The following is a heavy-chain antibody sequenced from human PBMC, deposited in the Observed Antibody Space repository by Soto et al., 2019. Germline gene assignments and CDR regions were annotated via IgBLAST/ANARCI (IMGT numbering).Heavy chain of an antibody. Sequence: PXQXLSLTCANTGDXVSSNRAAWNWIRLSPSRGLEWLGSKYYRSKWYSVYSPSVKSRITIQQETSKNQFYMQMNSVTHDGTGIYNCARGPGSLRPWGQGTLGTVS. J-gene: IGHJ5*02. CDR2: KYYRSKWYS. CDR1: GDXVSSNRAA. CDR3: ARGPGSLRP. D-gene: IGHD1-1*01. V-gene: IGHV6-1*01.